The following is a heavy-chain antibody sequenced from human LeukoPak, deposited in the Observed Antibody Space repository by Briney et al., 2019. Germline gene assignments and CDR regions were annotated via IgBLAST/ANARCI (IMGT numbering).Heavy chain of an antibody. V-gene: IGHV1-2*02. CDR2: INPNSGGT. J-gene: IGHJ4*02. D-gene: IGHD6-6*01. CDR1: GYTFTGYY. Sequence: ASVKVSCKASGYTFTGYYMHWVRQAPGQGLEWMGWINPNSGGTNYAQKFQGRVTMTRDTSIRTAYMELSRLRSDDTAVYYCARSVAARVSSDYWGQGTLVTVSS. CDR3: ARSVAARVSSDY.